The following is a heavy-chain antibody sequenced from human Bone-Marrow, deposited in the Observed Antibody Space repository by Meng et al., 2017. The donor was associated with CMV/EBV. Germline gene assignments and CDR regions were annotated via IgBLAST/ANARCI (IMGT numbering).Heavy chain of an antibody. D-gene: IGHD7-27*01. CDR2: ISSNGGST. J-gene: IGHJ2*01. CDR3: ARGLANWGSRYFDL. CDR1: GLTFSSNG. V-gene: IGHV3-64*02. Sequence: GGSLRLSCAASGLTFSSNGMHWVRQPPGKGLEYVSAISSNGGSTYYADSVKGRFTISRDNSKNTLYLQMDSLRAEDMAVYYCARGLANWGSRYFDLWGRGTLVTVSS.